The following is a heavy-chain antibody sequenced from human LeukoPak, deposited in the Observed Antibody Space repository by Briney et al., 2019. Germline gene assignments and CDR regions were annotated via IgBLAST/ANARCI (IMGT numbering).Heavy chain of an antibody. Sequence: GASVKVSCKASGGTFSSYAISWVRQAPGQGLEWMGWISAYNGNTNYAQKLQGRVTMTTDTSTSTAYMELRSLRSDDTAVYYCARVLTVYSSGWYFDLWGRGTLVTVSS. CDR1: GGTFSSYA. CDR3: ARVLTVYSSGWYFDL. V-gene: IGHV1-18*01. J-gene: IGHJ2*01. D-gene: IGHD6-19*01. CDR2: ISAYNGNT.